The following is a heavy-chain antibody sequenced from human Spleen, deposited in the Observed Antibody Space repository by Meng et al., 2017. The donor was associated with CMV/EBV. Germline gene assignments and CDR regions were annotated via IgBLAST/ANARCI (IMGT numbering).Heavy chain of an antibody. CDR3: ARRNRDGYTDY. CDR2: ISSDSDNYI. V-gene: IGHV3-21*01. CDR1: GFTFSSHS. D-gene: IGHD5-24*01. Sequence: SCAASGFTFSSHSLNWVRPAPGKGLEWVSSISSDSDNYIYYADSVKGRFTISRDNAKNSLYLQMNSLRGEDTAVYFCARRNRDGYTDYWGQGTLVTVSS. J-gene: IGHJ4*02.